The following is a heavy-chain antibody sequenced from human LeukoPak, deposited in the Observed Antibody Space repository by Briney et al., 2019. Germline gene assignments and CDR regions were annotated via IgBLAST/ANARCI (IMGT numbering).Heavy chain of an antibody. D-gene: IGHD6-13*01. Sequence: GGSLRLSCAASGFTFSSYAMSWVRQAPGKGLQWVSALSGSGLSTYYADSVKGRFTISRDNSKNTLYLQMNSLRAEDPAVYYCAKGGKSSSWLFDYWGQGTLVPVSS. CDR3: AKGGKSSSWLFDY. J-gene: IGHJ4*02. V-gene: IGHV3-23*01. CDR1: GFTFSSYA. CDR2: LSGSGLST.